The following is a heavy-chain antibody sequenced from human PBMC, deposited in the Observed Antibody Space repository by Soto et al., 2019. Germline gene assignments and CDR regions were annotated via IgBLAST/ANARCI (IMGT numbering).Heavy chain of an antibody. V-gene: IGHV3-30-3*01. J-gene: IGHJ4*02. CDR1: GFTFSSYA. CDR3: ASSIAAAGKRFDY. Sequence: QVQLVESGGGVVQPGRSLRLSCAASGFTFSSYAMHWVRQAPGKGLEWVAVISYDGSNKYYADSVKGRFTISRDNSKNTLYLQMNSLRAEDTAVYYCASSIAAAGKRFDYWGQGTLVTVSS. D-gene: IGHD6-13*01. CDR2: ISYDGSNK.